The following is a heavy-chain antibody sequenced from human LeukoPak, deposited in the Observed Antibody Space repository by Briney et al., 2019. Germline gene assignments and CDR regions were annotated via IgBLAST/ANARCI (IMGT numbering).Heavy chain of an antibody. J-gene: IGHJ5*02. CDR2: ISCSGGST. D-gene: IGHD6-13*01. CDR1: GFTFSSYA. Sequence: GGSLRLSCAASGFTFSSYAMSWVRQSPGKGLEWVSAISCSGGSTYYADSVKRRFTISRDNSKNTLYLQMNSLRAEDTAVYYCAKVEAAPRWFDPWGQGTLVTVSS. CDR3: AKVEAAPRWFDP. V-gene: IGHV3-23*01.